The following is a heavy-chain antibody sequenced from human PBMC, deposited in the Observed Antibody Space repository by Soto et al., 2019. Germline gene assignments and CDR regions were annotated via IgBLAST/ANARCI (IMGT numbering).Heavy chain of an antibody. CDR3: ARNMSGSYYAVFDY. CDR2: ISGSGGST. CDR1: GFTFSSYA. Sequence: SLRLSCAASGFTFSSYAMTWVRQAPGKGLEWVSAISGSGGSTYYADSVKGRITISRDNSKNTLYLQMNSLRAEDTAVYYCARNMSGSYYAVFDYWGQGTLVTVSS. V-gene: IGHV3-23*01. J-gene: IGHJ4*02. D-gene: IGHD1-26*01.